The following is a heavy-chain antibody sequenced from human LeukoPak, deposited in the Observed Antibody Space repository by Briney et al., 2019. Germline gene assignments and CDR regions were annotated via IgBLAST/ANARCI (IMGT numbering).Heavy chain of an antibody. V-gene: IGHV3-30*02. CDR2: IRYDGNDK. J-gene: IGHJ4*02. CDR3: ARDRVGATTWGYFDY. CDR1: GFTFSDYG. Sequence: GGSLRLSCAASGFTFSDYGMHWVRQTPGKGLECVAFIRYDGNDKYFADSVKGRFTISRDNSKNTLYPQMNSLRAEDTAVYYCARDRVGATTWGYFDYWGQGTLVTVSS. D-gene: IGHD1-26*01.